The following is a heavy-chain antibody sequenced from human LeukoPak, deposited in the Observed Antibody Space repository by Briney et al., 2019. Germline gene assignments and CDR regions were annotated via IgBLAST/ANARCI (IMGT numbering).Heavy chain of an antibody. Sequence: GGSLGLSCAVSGFTFSTKSMNWVRQAPGKGLEWVSYITADSGTTYYADSVKGRFTISRDNAKNSLYLQMNSLRDEDTAVYYCASRDYFDYWGQGTLVTVSS. CDR2: ITADSGTT. CDR1: GFTFSTKS. V-gene: IGHV3-48*02. CDR3: ASRDYFDY. J-gene: IGHJ4*02.